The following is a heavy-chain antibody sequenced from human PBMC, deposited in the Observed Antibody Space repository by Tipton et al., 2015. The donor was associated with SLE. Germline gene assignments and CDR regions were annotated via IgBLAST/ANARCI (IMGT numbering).Heavy chain of an antibody. Sequence: QLVQSGAEVKKPGESLRISCKGSGYSFTSYWISWVRQMPGKGLEWMGRIDPSDSYTNYSPSFQGHVTVSADKSISTVYLQWSSLKASDTAMYYCAISMSGAFDIWGQGTMVTVSS. V-gene: IGHV5-10-1*01. D-gene: IGHD2/OR15-2a*01. J-gene: IGHJ3*02. CDR3: AISMSGAFDI. CDR1: GYSFTSYW. CDR2: IDPSDSYT.